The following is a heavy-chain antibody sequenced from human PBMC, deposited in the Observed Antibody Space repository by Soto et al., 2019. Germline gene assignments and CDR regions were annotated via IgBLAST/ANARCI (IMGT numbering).Heavy chain of an antibody. CDR3: PSVTVVTALLRYFAL. D-gene: IGHD2-21*02. CDR2: IKQDGSEK. Sequence: GGSLRLSCAASGFTFSSYWMSWVRQAPGKGLEWVANIKQDGSEKYYVDSVKGRFTISRDNAKNSLYLQMNSLRAEDTAVYYSPSVTVVTALLRYFALSARVNLVTVSS. J-gene: IGHJ2*01. CDR1: GFTFSSYW. V-gene: IGHV3-7*01.